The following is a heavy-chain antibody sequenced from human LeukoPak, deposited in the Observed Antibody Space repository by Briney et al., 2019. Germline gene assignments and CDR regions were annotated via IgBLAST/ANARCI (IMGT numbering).Heavy chain of an antibody. CDR1: GFTFSSYA. CDR2: ISGSGGTT. J-gene: IGHJ3*02. V-gene: IGHV3-23*01. Sequence: GGSLRLSCAASGFTFSSYAMSWVRQAPGKGLEWVSVISGSGGTTYYADSVKGRFTISRDNSKNTLYLQMNSLRAEDTAVYYCAKDSSSGYYSGAFDIWGQGIMVTVSS. CDR3: AKDSSSGYYSGAFDI. D-gene: IGHD3-22*01.